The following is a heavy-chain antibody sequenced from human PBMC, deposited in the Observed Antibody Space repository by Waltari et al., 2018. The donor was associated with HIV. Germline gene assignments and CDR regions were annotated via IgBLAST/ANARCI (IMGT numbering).Heavy chain of an antibody. CDR3: ARVRRGYSGYDPILYYFDY. CDR1: GGSFSGYY. V-gene: IGHV4-34*01. J-gene: IGHJ4*02. D-gene: IGHD5-12*01. CDR2: INHSGST. Sequence: QVQLQQWGAGLLKPSETLSLTCAVYGGSFSGYYWSWIRQPPGKGLEWIGEINHSGSTNSNPSLKSRVTISVDTSKDQFSLKLSSVTAADTAVYYCARVRRGYSGYDPILYYFDYWGQGTLVTVSS.